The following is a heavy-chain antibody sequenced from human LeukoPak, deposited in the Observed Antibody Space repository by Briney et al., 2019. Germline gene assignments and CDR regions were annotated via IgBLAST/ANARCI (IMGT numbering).Heavy chain of an antibody. D-gene: IGHD1-26*01. J-gene: IGHJ6*02. V-gene: IGHV1-8*01. CDR2: MNPNSGNT. CDR3: ARELEGATKGYYFGIDV. CDR1: GYTFTSYD. Sequence: ASVKVSCKASGYTFTSYDINWVRQATGQGLEWMGWMNPNSGNTGYAQKFQGRVTMTRNTSISTAYMELSSLRSEDTAVYYCARELEGATKGYYFGIDVWGPRTTVTVSS.